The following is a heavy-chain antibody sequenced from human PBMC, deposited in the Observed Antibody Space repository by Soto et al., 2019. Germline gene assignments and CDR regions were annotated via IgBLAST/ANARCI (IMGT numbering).Heavy chain of an antibody. CDR2: IYYSGST. CDR1: GGSISSSNYY. CDR3: ARQVSIWSGNYFDS. D-gene: IGHD3-3*01. V-gene: IGHV4-39*01. J-gene: IGHJ4*02. Sequence: PSETLSLTCTVSGGSISSSNYYWGWIRQPPGKGLEWIGSIYYSGSTYYNPSLKSRVTISVDTSKNQFSLKLSSVTAADTAVYHCARQVSIWSGNYFDSWGQGTLVTVSS.